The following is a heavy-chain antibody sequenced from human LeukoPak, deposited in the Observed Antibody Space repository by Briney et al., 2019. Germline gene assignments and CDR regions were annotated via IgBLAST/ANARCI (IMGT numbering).Heavy chain of an antibody. Sequence: PSETLSLTCTVSGGSISSYYWSWIRQPAGKGLEWIGRIYTSGSTNYNPSLKSRVTMSVDTSKNQFSLKLSSVTAADTAVYYCARTYSSGWYFGDAFDIWGQGTMVTVSS. D-gene: IGHD6-19*01. V-gene: IGHV4-4*07. CDR3: ARTYSSGWYFGDAFDI. CDR1: GGSISSYY. J-gene: IGHJ3*02. CDR2: IYTSGST.